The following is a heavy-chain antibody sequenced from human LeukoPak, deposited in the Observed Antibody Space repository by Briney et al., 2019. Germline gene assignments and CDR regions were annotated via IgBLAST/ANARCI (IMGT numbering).Heavy chain of an antibody. D-gene: IGHD6-19*01. V-gene: IGHV1-2*02. CDR2: INPNSGGT. CDR3: ASGMSIAVAGITDDAFDI. CDR1: GYTFTGYY. J-gene: IGHJ3*02. Sequence: GASVKVSCKASGYTFTGYYMHWVRQAPGQGLEWMGWINPNSGGTNYAQKFQGRVTMTRDTSISTAYMELSRLRSDDTAVYYCASGMSIAVAGITDDAFDIWGQGTMVTVSS.